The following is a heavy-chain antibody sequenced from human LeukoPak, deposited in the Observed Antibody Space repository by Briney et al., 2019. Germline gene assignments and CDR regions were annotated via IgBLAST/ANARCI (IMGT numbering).Heavy chain of an antibody. V-gene: IGHV1-18*04. J-gene: IGHJ4*02. CDR2: ISAYNGNT. CDR3: ARWGGYGSGSFPDYFDY. D-gene: IGHD3-10*01. Sequence: ASVTVSFKASGYTFTSYGISWVRQAPGQGREWMGWISAYNGNTNYAQKLQGRVTMTTDTSTSTAYMELRSLRSDDTAVYYCARWGGYGSGSFPDYFDYWGQGTLVTVSS. CDR1: GYTFTSYG.